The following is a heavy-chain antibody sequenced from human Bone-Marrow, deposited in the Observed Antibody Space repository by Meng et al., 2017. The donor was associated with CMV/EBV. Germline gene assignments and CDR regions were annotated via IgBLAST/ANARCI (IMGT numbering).Heavy chain of an antibody. CDR2: ISYDGNNR. D-gene: IGHD5-18*01. CDR3: ARVASGYSYGSTDY. CDR1: GFTFSRYA. Sequence: GGSLSLSCAASGFTFSRYAMHWVRQAPGKGLEWVAVISYDGNNRYYADYVKGRFSISRDDSNNTLYLQMNILRAENTAVYYFARVASGYSYGSTDYWGQGALVTVSS. J-gene: IGHJ4*02. V-gene: IGHV3-30-3*01.